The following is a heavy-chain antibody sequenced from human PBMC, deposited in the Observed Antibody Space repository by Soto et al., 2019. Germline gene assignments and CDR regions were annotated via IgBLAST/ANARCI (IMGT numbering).Heavy chain of an antibody. CDR3: AKEGSVVATTPDFDY. V-gene: IGHV3-30*18. Sequence: QVQLVESGGGVVQPGRSLRLSCAASGFTFSSYGMHWVRQAPGKGLEWVAVISYDGSYKYYADSMKGRVTISRDNSKNTLYVQRNGLRAEDTAVYYCAKEGSVVATTPDFDYWGQGTLVTVSS. CDR1: GFTFSSYG. CDR2: ISYDGSYK. D-gene: IGHD5-12*01. J-gene: IGHJ4*02.